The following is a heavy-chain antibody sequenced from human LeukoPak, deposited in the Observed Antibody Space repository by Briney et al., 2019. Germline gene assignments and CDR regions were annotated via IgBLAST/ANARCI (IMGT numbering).Heavy chain of an antibody. D-gene: IGHD5-18*01. Sequence: SETLTLTCAVYGGSFSGYYWSWIRQPPGKGLEWIGEINHSGSTNYNPSLKSRVTISVDTSKNQFSLKLSSVTAADTAVYYCAPAPRGYSYGPVFQHWGQGTLVTVSS. CDR1: GGSFSGYY. J-gene: IGHJ1*01. CDR3: APAPRGYSYGPVFQH. V-gene: IGHV4-34*01. CDR2: INHSGST.